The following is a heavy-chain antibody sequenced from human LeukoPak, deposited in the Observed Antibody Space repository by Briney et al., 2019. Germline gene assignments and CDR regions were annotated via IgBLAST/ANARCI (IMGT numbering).Heavy chain of an antibody. J-gene: IGHJ4*02. CDR3: ATDLSLIWMRPAAAGL. CDR1: GFTFSSYA. Sequence: GGSLRLSCAASGFTFSSYAMSWVRQAPGKGLEWVSAISGSGGSTYYADSVKGRFTISRDNSKNTLYLQMNSLRAEDTAVYYCATDLSLIWMRPAAAGLWGQGTLVTVSS. V-gene: IGHV3-23*01. D-gene: IGHD6-13*01. CDR2: ISGSGGST.